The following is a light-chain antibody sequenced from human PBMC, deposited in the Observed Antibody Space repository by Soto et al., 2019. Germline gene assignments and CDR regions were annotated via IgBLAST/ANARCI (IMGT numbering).Light chain of an antibody. V-gene: IGKV1-27*01. CDR3: QRYNRDPYT. Sequence: DIHMTQSPSSLSASVGDRVTITCRASQDISNFLDWYQHEPGKPPKLRIFAASTLQSGVSFRFSGSGYGTDFALSISSLQPEDVGTYYCQRYNRDPYTFGPGTKVDV. CDR1: QDISNF. CDR2: AAS. J-gene: IGKJ3*01.